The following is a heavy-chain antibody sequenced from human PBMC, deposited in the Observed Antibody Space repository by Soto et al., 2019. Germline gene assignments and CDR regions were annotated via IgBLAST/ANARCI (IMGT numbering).Heavy chain of an antibody. CDR1: GYTFTSYA. Sequence: ASVKVSCKASGYTFTSYAMHWVRQAPGQRLEWMGWTNAGNGNTKYSQKFQGRVTITRDTSASTAYMELSSLRSEDTAVYYCARSDIVATIYYYYGMDVWGQGTTVTVSS. D-gene: IGHD5-12*01. J-gene: IGHJ6*02. V-gene: IGHV1-3*01. CDR2: TNAGNGNT. CDR3: ARSDIVATIYYYYGMDV.